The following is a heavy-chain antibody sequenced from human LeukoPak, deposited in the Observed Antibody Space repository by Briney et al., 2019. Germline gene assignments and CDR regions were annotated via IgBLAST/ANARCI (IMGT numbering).Heavy chain of an antibody. J-gene: IGHJ4*02. CDR2: INTDGTVT. CDR3: ATKQWLAPPPDS. V-gene: IGHV3-74*01. Sequence: PGGSLRLSCAASGFTFSKYWMLWVRQAPGKGLESVSRINTDGTVTTYADSVKGRLTVSRDNADNTVFLQMNSVRDEDTAVYYCATKQWLAPPPDSWGQGTPVTVSS. D-gene: IGHD6-19*01. CDR1: GFTFSKYW.